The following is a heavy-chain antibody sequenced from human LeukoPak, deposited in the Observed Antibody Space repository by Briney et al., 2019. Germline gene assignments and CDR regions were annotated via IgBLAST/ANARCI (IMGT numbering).Heavy chain of an antibody. CDR2: ISYDGSNK. Sequence: TGGSLRLSCAASGSTFSSYAMHWLRQAPGKGLEWVAVISYDGSNKYYADSVKGRFTISRDNSKNTLYLQMNSLRAEDTAVYYCTRWLQTVTGFDYWGQGTLVTVSS. CDR3: TRWLQTVTGFDY. D-gene: IGHD5-24*01. V-gene: IGHV3-30-3*01. CDR1: GSTFSSYA. J-gene: IGHJ4*02.